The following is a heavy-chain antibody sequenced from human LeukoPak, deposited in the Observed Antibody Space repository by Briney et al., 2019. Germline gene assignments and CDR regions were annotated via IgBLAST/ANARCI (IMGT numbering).Heavy chain of an antibody. V-gene: IGHV4-34*01. D-gene: IGHD4-17*01. Sequence: SETLSLTCAVYGGSFSGYYWSWIRQPPGKGLEWIGEINHSGSTNYNPSLKSRVTISVDTSKNQFSLKLSSVTAADTAVYYCARGQTTVTTLPGYWGQGTLVTVSS. J-gene: IGHJ4*02. CDR3: ARGQTTVTTLPGY. CDR2: INHSGST. CDR1: GGSFSGYY.